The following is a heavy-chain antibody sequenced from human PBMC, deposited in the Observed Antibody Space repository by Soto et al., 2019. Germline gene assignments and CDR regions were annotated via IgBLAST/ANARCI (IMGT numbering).Heavy chain of an antibody. CDR1: GFTFSSYS. D-gene: IGHD3-10*01. CDR2: ITSSTTTI. J-gene: IGHJ4*02. Sequence: EVHLVESGGGFVQPGGSLRLSCAASGFTFSSYSMHWVRQAPGKGLEWLSYITSSTTTIYYADSVKGRFTVSRDNAKNSLYLQMNSLRAEDTAVYYCARALTMLRGIITPPGYWGQGTLVTVSS. V-gene: IGHV3-48*01. CDR3: ARALTMLRGIITPPGY.